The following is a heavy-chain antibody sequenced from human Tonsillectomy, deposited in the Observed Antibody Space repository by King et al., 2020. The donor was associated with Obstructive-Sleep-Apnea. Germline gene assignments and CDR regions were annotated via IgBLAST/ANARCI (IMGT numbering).Heavy chain of an antibody. CDR1: GDTFGLGNFA. CDR3: ATSPSADYTVYWYFDF. Sequence: FQLVQSGAEVRKPGSSVKVSCEPSGDTFGLGNFAVSWVRQAPGQGLEWMGGIIPLLGTTFYAQKFQDRVTMTADESTATVYMEVTRLTSDDTAIYFCATSPSADYTVYWYFDFWGPGTPVTVSS. D-gene: IGHD4-11*01. CDR2: IIPLLGTT. V-gene: IGHV1-69*11. J-gene: IGHJ2*01.